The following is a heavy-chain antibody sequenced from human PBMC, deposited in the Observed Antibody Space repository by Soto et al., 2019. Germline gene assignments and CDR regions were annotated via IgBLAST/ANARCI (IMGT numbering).Heavy chain of an antibody. D-gene: IGHD1-26*01. Sequence: QITLRESGPTLVRPTQTLTLTCTFSGFSLNTDEVSVSWIRQPPGKAPEWLALIYWDDDKRYKPSLKNRVTITKDPSKIQVVLTMSNMSPVDTAMYYCAQGRAEWAYFDFWGQGTPVTVSS. CDR1: GFSLNTDEVS. J-gene: IGHJ4*02. CDR3: AQGRAEWAYFDF. CDR2: IYWDDDK. V-gene: IGHV2-5*02.